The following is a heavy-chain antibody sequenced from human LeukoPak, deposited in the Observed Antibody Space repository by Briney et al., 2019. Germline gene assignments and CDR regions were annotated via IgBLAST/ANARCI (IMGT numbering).Heavy chain of an antibody. CDR2: INHSGST. D-gene: IGHD1-14*01. J-gene: IGHJ4*02. CDR3: ARWRRPGFDY. V-gene: IGHV4-34*01. CDR1: GGSFSGYY. Sequence: KPSGTLSLTCAVYGGSFSGYYWSWIRQPPGKGLEWIGEINHSGSTNYNPSLKSRVTISVDTSKNQFSLKLSSVTAADTAVYYCARWRRPGFDYWGQGTLVTVSS.